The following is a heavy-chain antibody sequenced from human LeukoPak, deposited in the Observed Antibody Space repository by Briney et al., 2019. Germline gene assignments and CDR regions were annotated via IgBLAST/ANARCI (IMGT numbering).Heavy chain of an antibody. D-gene: IGHD5-12*01. CDR3: ARDLRWRGHPWLPFHY. J-gene: IGHJ4*02. Sequence: ASVKVSCKASGYTFTTYAMNWVRQAPGQGLEWMGWINTNTGNPTYAQGFTGRFVFSLDTSVSTAYLQISSLKAEDTAVYYCARDLRWRGHPWLPFHYRGQAPRLTVP. CDR1: GYTFTTYA. CDR2: INTNTGNP. V-gene: IGHV7-4-1*02.